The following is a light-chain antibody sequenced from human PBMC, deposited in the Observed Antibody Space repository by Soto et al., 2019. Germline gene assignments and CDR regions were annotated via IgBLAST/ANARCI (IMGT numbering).Light chain of an antibody. Sequence: EIVLTQSPGTLSLSPGERATLSCRASQSVSSSYLAGYKQKPGQAPRLLIYGASSRATGIPDRFSGSGSGTEFALTISRLEPEEFAVYYCQQYGRSPRTFGQGTKVEIK. V-gene: IGKV3-20*01. J-gene: IGKJ1*01. CDR3: QQYGRSPRT. CDR2: GAS. CDR1: QSVSSSY.